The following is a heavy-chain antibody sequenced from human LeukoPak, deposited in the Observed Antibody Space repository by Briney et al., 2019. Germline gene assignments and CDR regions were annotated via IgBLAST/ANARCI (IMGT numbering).Heavy chain of an antibody. CDR3: ATSYSYGLRYFDY. V-gene: IGHV4-34*01. J-gene: IGHJ4*02. CDR2: INHSGST. Sequence: SETLSLTCAVYGGSFSGYYWSWIRQPPGKGLEWIGEINHSGSTNYNPSLKSRVTISVDTSKNQFSLKLSSVTAADTAVYYCATSYSYGLRYFDYWGQGTLVTVSS. CDR1: GGSFSGYY. D-gene: IGHD5-18*01.